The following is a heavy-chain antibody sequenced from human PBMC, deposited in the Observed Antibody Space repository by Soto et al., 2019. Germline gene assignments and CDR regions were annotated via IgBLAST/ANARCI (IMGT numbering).Heavy chain of an antibody. CDR2: IWHNGSNK. J-gene: IGHJ4*02. V-gene: IGHV3-30*02. Sequence: GGSLRLSCAASGFTFSSYAMHWVRQAPGKGLEWLAIIWHNGSNKYYAASVKGRFTISRDNSKNTLYLQMDSLRSEDTAVYYCARDRYPYMEGGLYWGQGTLVTVSS. D-gene: IGHD2-15*01. CDR1: GFTFSSYA. CDR3: ARDRYPYMEGGLY.